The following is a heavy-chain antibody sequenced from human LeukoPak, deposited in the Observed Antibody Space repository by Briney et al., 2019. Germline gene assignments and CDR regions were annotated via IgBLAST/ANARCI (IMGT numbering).Heavy chain of an antibody. Sequence: SQTLSLTCTVSGGSISSGGYYWSWIRQHPGKGLEWIGYIYYSGSTYYNPSLKSRVTISVDTSKNQFSLKLSSVTAADTAVYYCARDRIAAAGTFDYWGQGTLVTVSS. CDR3: ARDRIAAAGTFDY. CDR2: IYYSGST. J-gene: IGHJ4*02. V-gene: IGHV4-31*03. CDR1: GGSISSGGYY. D-gene: IGHD6-13*01.